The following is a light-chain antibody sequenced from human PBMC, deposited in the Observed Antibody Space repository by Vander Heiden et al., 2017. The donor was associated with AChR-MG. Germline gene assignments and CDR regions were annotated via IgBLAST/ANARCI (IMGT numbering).Light chain of an antibody. CDR2: TNN. V-gene: IGLV1-44*01. CDR1: TSHIRSNT. Sequence: QSVLTQSPSASGTPGQRVTIPCSGRTSHIRSNTGNWYQKLPGTAHKLLIYTNNQRPSGVPDGFSGSMSGTSASLATSGLQSEDEAEYFCAAGDDSLNGVVVGEGTKLTVL. J-gene: IGLJ2*01. CDR3: AAGDDSLNGVV.